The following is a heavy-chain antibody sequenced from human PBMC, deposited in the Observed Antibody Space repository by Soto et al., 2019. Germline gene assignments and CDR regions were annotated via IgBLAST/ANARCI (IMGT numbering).Heavy chain of an antibody. V-gene: IGHV1-69*13. CDR2: IIPIFGTA. D-gene: IGHD6-6*01. CDR1: GGTFSSYA. Sequence: ASVKVSCKASGGTFSSYAISWVRQAPGQGLEWMGGIIPIFGTANYAQKFQGRVTITADESTSTAYMELSSLRSEDTAVYYCARDRPGSSSWWGFDYWGQGTLATVSS. CDR3: ARDRPGSSSWWGFDY. J-gene: IGHJ4*02.